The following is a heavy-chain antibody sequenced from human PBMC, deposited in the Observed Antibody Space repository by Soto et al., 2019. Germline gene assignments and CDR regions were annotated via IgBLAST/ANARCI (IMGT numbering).Heavy chain of an antibody. V-gene: IGHV3-48*01. J-gene: IGHJ4*02. CDR1: GFTFSSYS. CDR3: ARMAYYDILTGYYGTDYFDY. D-gene: IGHD3-9*01. Sequence: GGSLRLSCAASGFTFSSYSMNWVRQAPGKGLEWVSYISSSSSTIYYADSVKGRFTISRDNAKNSLYLQMNSLRAEDTAVYYCARMAYYDILTGYYGTDYFDYWGQGTLVTVSS. CDR2: ISSSSSTI.